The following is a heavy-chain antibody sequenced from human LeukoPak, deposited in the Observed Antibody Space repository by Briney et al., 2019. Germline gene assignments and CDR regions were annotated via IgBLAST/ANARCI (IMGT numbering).Heavy chain of an antibody. D-gene: IGHD1-1*01. V-gene: IGHV3-23*01. CDR2: ISGSGGST. CDR1: GFTFSSYA. J-gene: IGHJ4*02. CDR3: AKVQGSTTRFFDY. Sequence: PGGSLRLSCAASGFTFSSYAMSWVRQAPGKGLEWVSAISGSGGSTYYADSVKGRFTISRDNSKNTLYLQLNSLRAEDTAVYYCAKVQGSTTRFFDYWGQGTLVTVSS.